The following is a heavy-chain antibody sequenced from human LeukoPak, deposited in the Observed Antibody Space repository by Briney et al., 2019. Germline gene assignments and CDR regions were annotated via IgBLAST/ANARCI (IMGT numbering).Heavy chain of an antibody. V-gene: IGHV1-69*05. D-gene: IGHD3-10*01. Sequence: GASVKVPCKASGGTFSSYAISWVRQAPGQGLEWMGGIIPIFGTANYAQKFQGRVTITTDESTSTAYMELSSLRSEDTAVYYCARSSGPMSQHMDVWGKGTTVTVSS. CDR3: ARSSGPMSQHMDV. J-gene: IGHJ6*03. CDR2: IIPIFGTA. CDR1: GGTFSSYA.